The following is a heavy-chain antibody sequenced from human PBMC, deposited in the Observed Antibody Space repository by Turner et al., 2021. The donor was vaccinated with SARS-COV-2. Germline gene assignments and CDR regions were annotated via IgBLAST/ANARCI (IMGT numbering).Heavy chain of an antibody. V-gene: IGHV3-48*02. D-gene: IGHD3-3*01. CDR3: ARGDDFWSGSYYYDMDV. Sequence: EVQLVESGGGLVQPGGSLRLSCEASGFTFSTYSMNWVRQDPGKGLEWVSYISTIIRTTYYADSVKGRFTISRDNAKNSLYLQMNSLRDEDTAVYYCARGDDFWSGSYYYDMDVWGQGTTVTVSS. CDR1: GFTFSTYS. CDR2: ISTIIRTT. J-gene: IGHJ6*02.